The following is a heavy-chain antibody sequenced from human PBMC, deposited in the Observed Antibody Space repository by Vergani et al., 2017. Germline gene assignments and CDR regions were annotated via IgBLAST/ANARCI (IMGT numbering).Heavy chain of an antibody. CDR3: AKDQAAGDWYFDL. J-gene: IGHJ2*01. V-gene: IGHV1-24*01. CDR1: GYTLTELS. Sequence: QVQLVQSGAEVKKPGASVKVSCKVSGYTLTELSMHWVRQAPGKGLEWMGGFDPEDGETIYAQKFQGRVTITADESTSTAYMELSSLRAEDTAVYYCAKDQAAGDWYFDLWGRGTLVTVSS. D-gene: IGHD6-13*01. CDR2: FDPEDGET.